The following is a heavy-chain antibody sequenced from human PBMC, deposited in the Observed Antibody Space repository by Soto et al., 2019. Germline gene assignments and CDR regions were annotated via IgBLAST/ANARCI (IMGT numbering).Heavy chain of an antibody. J-gene: IGHJ4*02. CDR3: ARDNYERSGYFDY. D-gene: IGHD3-22*01. CDR2: IIPIFGTA. CDR1: GGTFSSYA. Sequence: SVKVSCKASGGTFSSYAISWVRQAPGQGLEWMGGIIPIFGTANYAQKFQGRVTITADESTSTAYMELRSLRSDDTAVYYCARDNYERSGYFDYWGQGTRVTVSS. V-gene: IGHV1-69*13.